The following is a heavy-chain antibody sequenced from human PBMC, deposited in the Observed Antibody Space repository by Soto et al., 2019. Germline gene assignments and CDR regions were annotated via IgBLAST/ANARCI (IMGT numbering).Heavy chain of an antibody. V-gene: IGHV3-21*01. Sequence: EVQLVESGGGLVKPGGSLRLSCAASGFTFSSYSMNWVRQAPGKGLEWVSSISSSSSYIYYADSVKGRFTISRDNAKNSLYLQVTSLRAEDTAVYYCAREGYNWNYKGDYWGQGTLVTVSS. CDR3: AREGYNWNYKGDY. CDR2: ISSSSSYI. CDR1: GFTFSSYS. J-gene: IGHJ4*02. D-gene: IGHD1-7*01.